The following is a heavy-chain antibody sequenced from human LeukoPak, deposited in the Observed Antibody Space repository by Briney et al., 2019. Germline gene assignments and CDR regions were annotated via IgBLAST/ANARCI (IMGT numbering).Heavy chain of an antibody. V-gene: IGHV3-23*01. CDR3: AKVQQGWYDDY. D-gene: IGHD6-19*01. CDR1: GFTFSSYA. CDR2: ISGSGGST. J-gene: IGHJ4*02. Sequence: GGSLGLSCAASGFTFSSYAMSWVRQAPGEGLEWVSAISGSGGSTYYADSVKGRFTISRDNSKNTLYLQMNSLRAEDTAVYYCAKVQQGWYDDYWGQGTLVTVSS.